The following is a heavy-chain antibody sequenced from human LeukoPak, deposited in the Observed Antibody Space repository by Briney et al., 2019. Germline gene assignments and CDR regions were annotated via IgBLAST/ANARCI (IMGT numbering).Heavy chain of an antibody. V-gene: IGHV3-48*04. Sequence: GGSLRLSCAASGFTFSSYSMNWVRQAPGKGLEWVSYISSSSSTIYYADSVKGRFTISRDNAKNSLYLQMNSLRAEDTAVYYCARRGNSGYARGWGQGTLVTVSS. CDR2: ISSSSSTI. D-gene: IGHD5-12*01. CDR1: GFTFSSYS. CDR3: ARRGNSGYARG. J-gene: IGHJ4*02.